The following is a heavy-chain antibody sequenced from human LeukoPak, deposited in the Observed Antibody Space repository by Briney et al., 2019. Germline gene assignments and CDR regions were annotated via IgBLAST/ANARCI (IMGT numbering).Heavy chain of an antibody. D-gene: IGHD3-10*01. Sequence: PSQTLSLTCTVSGGSISSGSYYWSWIRQPAGKGLEWIGRIYTSGSTNYNPSLKTRVTISVDTSKNQFSLNLSSVTAADTSVYYCARDLWVGAGRAFDIWGQGTMVTVSS. V-gene: IGHV4-61*02. CDR3: ARDLWVGAGRAFDI. CDR2: IYTSGST. CDR1: GGSISSGSYY. J-gene: IGHJ3*02.